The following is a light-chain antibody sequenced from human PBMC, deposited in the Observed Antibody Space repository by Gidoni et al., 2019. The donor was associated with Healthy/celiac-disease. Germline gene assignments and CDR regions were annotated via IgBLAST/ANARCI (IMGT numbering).Light chain of an antibody. CDR2: EVS. V-gene: IGLV2-8*01. Sequence: QSALTQPHSASGSPGQSVTISCTGTSSDVGGYNYVSWYQQHPGKAPKLMIYEVSKRPSGVPDRFSGSKSGNTASLTVSGLQAEDEADYYCSSYAGSIYVFGTGTKVTVL. J-gene: IGLJ1*01. CDR1: SSDVGGYNY. CDR3: SSYAGSIYV.